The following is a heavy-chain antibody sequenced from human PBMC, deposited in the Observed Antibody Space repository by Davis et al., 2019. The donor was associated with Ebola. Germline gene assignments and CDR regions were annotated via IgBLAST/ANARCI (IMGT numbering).Heavy chain of an antibody. Sequence: PSETLSLTCTVSGGSISSYYWSWIRQPPGKGLEWIGYIYYSGSTNYNPSLKSRVTISVDTSKNQFSLKLSSVTAADTAVYYCARGPENCSGGSCYLYYFDYWGQGTLVTVSS. CDR2: IYYSGST. CDR3: ARGPENCSGGSCYLYYFDY. CDR1: GGSISSYY. D-gene: IGHD2-15*01. V-gene: IGHV4-59*12. J-gene: IGHJ4*02.